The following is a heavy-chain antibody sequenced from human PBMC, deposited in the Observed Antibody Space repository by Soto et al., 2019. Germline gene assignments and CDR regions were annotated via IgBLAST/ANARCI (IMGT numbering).Heavy chain of an antibody. CDR1: GFTFINYA. CDR2: ISGRGVTT. D-gene: IGHD3-16*02. Sequence: QPGGSLRLSCAASGFTFINYAMTWVRQPPGKGLEWVSGISGRGVTTYYAESVKGRFTISRDNSKNTLYLQMSSLRAEDTAIYYCAKEGSGDDYFWGSYRYNGGLDVWGQGTTVTVSS. CDR3: AKEGSGDDYFWGSYRYNGGLDV. V-gene: IGHV3-23*01. J-gene: IGHJ6*02.